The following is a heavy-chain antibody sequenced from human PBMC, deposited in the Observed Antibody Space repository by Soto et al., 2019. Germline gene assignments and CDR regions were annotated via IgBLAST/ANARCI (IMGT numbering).Heavy chain of an antibody. CDR1: GISFDDYA. D-gene: IGHD2-8*01. CDR2: INWDSGDI. V-gene: IGHV3-9*01. J-gene: IGHJ4*02. Sequence: VQLVESGGGLVQPGRSRRLSCVASGISFDDYAMHWVRQVPGKGLEWVSGINWDSGDIGYADSVKGRFTISRDNAKNSLYLQMNSLRTEDTALYYCAKDTAPGFYDANGHLDYWGQGTPVTVSS. CDR3: AKDTAPGFYDANGHLDY.